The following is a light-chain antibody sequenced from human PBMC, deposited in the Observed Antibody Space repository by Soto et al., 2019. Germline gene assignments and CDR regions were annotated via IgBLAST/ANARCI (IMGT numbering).Light chain of an antibody. CDR1: QTISSW. V-gene: IGKV1-5*03. J-gene: IGKJ1*01. CDR3: QHYNSYSEA. Sequence: DIQMTQSPSTLSGSVGDRVTITCRASQTISSWLAWYQQKPGKAPKLLIYKASTLKSGVPSRFSGSGSGTEFTLTISRRQPDDFATYDCQHYNSYSEAFGQGTKVEL. CDR2: KAS.